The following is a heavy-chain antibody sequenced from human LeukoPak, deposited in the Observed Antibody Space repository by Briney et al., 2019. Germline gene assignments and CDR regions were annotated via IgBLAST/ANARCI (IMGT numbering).Heavy chain of an antibody. D-gene: IGHD3-22*01. J-gene: IGHJ3*02. CDR2: IGTAGDT. CDR1: GFTFSSYD. V-gene: IGHV3-13*01. CDR3: ARAKNYYDSSGYSTHAFDI. Sequence: PGGSLRLSCAASGFTFSSYDMHWVRQATGKGLEWVSAIGTAGDTYYPGSVKGRFTISRENAKNSLYLQMNSLRAGDTAVYYCARAKNYYDSSGYSTHAFDIWGQGTMVTVSS.